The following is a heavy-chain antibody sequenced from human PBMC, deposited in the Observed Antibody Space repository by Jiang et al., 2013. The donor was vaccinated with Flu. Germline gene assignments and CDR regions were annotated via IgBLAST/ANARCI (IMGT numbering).Heavy chain of an antibody. J-gene: IGHJ3*02. Sequence: SLRISCKGSGYSFTSYWISWVRQMPGKGLEWMGRIDPSDSYTNYSPSFQGHVTISADKSISTAYLQWSSLKASDTAMYYCARHFLIGNGDYVGAFDIWGQGTMVTVSS. CDR3: ARHFLIGNGDYVGAFDI. V-gene: IGHV5-10-1*01. CDR2: IDPSDSYT. D-gene: IGHD4-17*01. CDR1: GYSFTSYW.